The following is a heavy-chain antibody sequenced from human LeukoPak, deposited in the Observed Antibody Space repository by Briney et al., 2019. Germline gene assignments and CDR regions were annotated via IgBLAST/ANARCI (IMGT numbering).Heavy chain of an antibody. D-gene: IGHD1-26*01. V-gene: IGHV4-4*09. CDR1: GGSISSYY. J-gene: IGHJ4*02. Sequence: SETLSLTCTVSGGSISSYYWSWIRQPPGKGLEWIGYIYTSGSTNYSPSLKSRVTISVDTSKNQFSLKLSSVTAADTAVYYCARQAVGADSGVYFDYWGQGTLVTVSS. CDR2: IYTSGST. CDR3: ARQAVGADSGVYFDY.